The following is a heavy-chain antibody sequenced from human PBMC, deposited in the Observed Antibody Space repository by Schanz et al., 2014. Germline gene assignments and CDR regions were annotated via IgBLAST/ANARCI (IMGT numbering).Heavy chain of an antibody. V-gene: IGHV3-30*02. CDR3: ARDGGRDGYNLAFDV. J-gene: IGHJ3*01. CDR2: IHYDGTYK. Sequence: QVHLVESGGGLVKPGGSLRLSCAASGFIFRTYGMHWVRQAPGKGLEWVAFIHYDGTYKYYADSVKGRFIISRDSSKNTLFLQMNSLRAEDTAVYFCARDGGRDGYNLAFDVWGQGTLVTVSS. CDR1: GFIFRTYG. D-gene: IGHD5-12*01.